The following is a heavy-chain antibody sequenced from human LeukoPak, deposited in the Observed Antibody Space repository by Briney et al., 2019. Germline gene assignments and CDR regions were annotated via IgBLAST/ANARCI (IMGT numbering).Heavy chain of an antibody. V-gene: IGHV1-69*13. CDR2: IIPIFGTA. CDR3: ARGTVVPAAGPGRYDHYVMDV. J-gene: IGHJ6*02. D-gene: IGHD2-2*01. Sequence: GASVKVSCKASGGTFRSYVISWVRQAPGQGLEWMGGIIPIFGTANYAQKFQGRVTITADESTSTAYMELSSLRSEDTAVYYCARGTVVPAAGPGRYDHYVMDVWSQGTTVTVSS. CDR1: GGTFRSYV.